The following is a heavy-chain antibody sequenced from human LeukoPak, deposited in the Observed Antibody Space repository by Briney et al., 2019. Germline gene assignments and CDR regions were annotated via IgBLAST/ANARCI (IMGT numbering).Heavy chain of an antibody. V-gene: IGHV4-4*07. Sequence: SETLSLTCTVSGGSISSYYWSWIRQPAGKGLEWIGRIYTSGSTNYNPSLKSRVTMSVDTSKNQFSLKLSSVTAADTAVYYCARESNPARPLDYWSQGTLVTVSS. J-gene: IGHJ4*02. D-gene: IGHD4-11*01. CDR2: IYTSGST. CDR1: GGSISSYY. CDR3: ARESNPARPLDY.